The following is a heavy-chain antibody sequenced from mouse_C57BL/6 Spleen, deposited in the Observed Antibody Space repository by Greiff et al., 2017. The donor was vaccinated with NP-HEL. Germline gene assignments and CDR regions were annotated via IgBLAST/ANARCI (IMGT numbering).Heavy chain of an antibody. Sequence: EVQLQESGPGLVKPSQSLSLTCSVTGYSITSGYYWNWIRQFPGNKLEWMGYISYDGSNNYNPSLKNRISITRDTSKNQFFLKLNSVTTEDTATYYCARTTVVRYFDYWGQGTTLTVSS. V-gene: IGHV3-6*01. CDR3: ARTTVVRYFDY. J-gene: IGHJ2*01. CDR2: ISYDGSN. D-gene: IGHD1-1*01. CDR1: GYSITSGYY.